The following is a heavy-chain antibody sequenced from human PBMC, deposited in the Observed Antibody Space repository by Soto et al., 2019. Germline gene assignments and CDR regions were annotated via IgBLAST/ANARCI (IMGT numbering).Heavy chain of an antibody. CDR1: GFTFSSYA. CDR2: ISGSGGST. D-gene: IGHD3-22*01. V-gene: IGHV3-23*01. J-gene: IGHJ6*02. Sequence: GGSLRLSCAASGFTFSSYAMTWVRQAPGKGLEWVSGISGSGGSTYYADSVKGRFTISRDNSKNTMYLQMNSLRAGDTAVYYCAKGVRSYYYYGMDVWGQGTTVTVSS. CDR3: AKGVRSYYYYGMDV.